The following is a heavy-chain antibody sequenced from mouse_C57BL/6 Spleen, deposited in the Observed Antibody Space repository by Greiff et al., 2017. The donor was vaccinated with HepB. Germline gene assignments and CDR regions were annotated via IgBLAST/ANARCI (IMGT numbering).Heavy chain of an antibody. V-gene: IGHV1-52*01. CDR3: ARRGSSGWFAY. Sequence: QVQLKQPGAELVRPGSSVKLSCKASGYTFTSYWMHWVKQRPIQGLEWIGNIDPSDSVTHYNQKFKDKATLTVDKSSSTAYMQLSSLTSEDSAVYYCARRGSSGWFAYWGQGTLVTVSA. J-gene: IGHJ3*01. CDR2: IDPSDSVT. CDR1: GYTFTSYW. D-gene: IGHD3-2*02.